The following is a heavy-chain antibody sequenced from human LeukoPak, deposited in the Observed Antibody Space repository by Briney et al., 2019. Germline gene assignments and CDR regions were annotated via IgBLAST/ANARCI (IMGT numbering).Heavy chain of an antibody. CDR1: GGTFSSYG. CDR3: ARVPYYYDSSGYYSDY. Sequence: ASVKLSCKASGGTFSSYGISWVRQAPGQGLEWMGWISAYNGNTNYAQKLQGRVTMTTDTSTSTAYMELRSLRSDDTAVYYCARVPYYYDSSGYYSDYWGQGTLVTVSS. D-gene: IGHD3-22*01. J-gene: IGHJ4*02. CDR2: ISAYNGNT. V-gene: IGHV1-18*01.